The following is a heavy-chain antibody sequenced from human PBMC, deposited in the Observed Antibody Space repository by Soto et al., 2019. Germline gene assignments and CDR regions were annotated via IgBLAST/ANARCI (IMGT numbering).Heavy chain of an antibody. D-gene: IGHD2-15*01. Sequence: GGSLRLSCAASGFTFSSYAMSWVRQAPGKGLEWVSAISGSGGSTYYADSVKGRFTISRDNSKNTLYLQMNSLRAEDTAVYYCAKGAQWSNNYYYYYYMAVWGQGTTVTVSS. CDR2: ISGSGGST. J-gene: IGHJ6*03. V-gene: IGHV3-23*01. CDR1: GFTFSSYA. CDR3: AKGAQWSNNYYYYYYMAV.